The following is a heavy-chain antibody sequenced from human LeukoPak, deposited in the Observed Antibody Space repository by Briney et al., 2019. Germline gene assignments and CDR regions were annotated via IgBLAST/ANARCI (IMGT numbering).Heavy chain of an antibody. CDR3: ARVGWTQLKFVFDP. V-gene: IGHV4-39*07. CDR1: GDSISTNVYY. J-gene: IGHJ5*02. CDR2: IYDNGHT. Sequence: SETLSLTCTVSGDSISTNVYYWGGIRQPPGKGLEVIVSIYDNGHTYYTESLQRRVTLSIDRSKHQFSLRLNSVTAADPDMYYCARVGWTQLKFVFDPWGLGTVVSVSS. D-gene: IGHD1-1*01.